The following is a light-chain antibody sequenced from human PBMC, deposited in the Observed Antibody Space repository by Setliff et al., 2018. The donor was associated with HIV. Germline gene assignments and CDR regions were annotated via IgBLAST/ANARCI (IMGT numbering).Light chain of an antibody. V-gene: IGLV2-23*01. CDR3: CSNTGSNTFV. Sequence: QSALTQPASVSGSPGQSITISCTGTSNDVGRYDLVSWYQQHPARAPKLIIYQATRRPSGVSNRFSGPKSGNVASLTISGLQAEDEADYYCCSNTGSNTFVLGTGTKVTVL. CDR1: SNDVGRYDL. J-gene: IGLJ1*01. CDR2: QAT.